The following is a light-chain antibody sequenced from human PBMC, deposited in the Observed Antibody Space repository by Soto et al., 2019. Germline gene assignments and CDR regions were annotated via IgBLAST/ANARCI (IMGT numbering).Light chain of an antibody. CDR3: QQRSNWPPLT. V-gene: IGKV3-11*01. Sequence: EIMLTQSPATLSLSPGERATLSCSASQSVSSYLAWYQQKPGQAPRLLIYDASNRATGIPARFSGSGSGTDFTLTISSLEPEDFAVYYCQQRSNWPPLTFGGGTMVDI. J-gene: IGKJ4*01. CDR1: QSVSSY. CDR2: DAS.